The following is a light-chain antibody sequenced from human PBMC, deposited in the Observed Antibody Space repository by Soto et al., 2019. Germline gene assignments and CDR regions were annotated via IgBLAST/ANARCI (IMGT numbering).Light chain of an antibody. CDR3: QQYNNWPQT. J-gene: IGKJ1*01. CDR1: QSLRSS. Sequence: MTQSPDTLSVSLGERATLSCRASQSLRSSLAWYQQKPGQAPRLLIYDASTRATGIPARFSGSGSGTDFTLTISGLQSEDFAVYYCQQYNNWPQTFGQGTKVDI. V-gene: IGKV3-15*01. CDR2: DAS.